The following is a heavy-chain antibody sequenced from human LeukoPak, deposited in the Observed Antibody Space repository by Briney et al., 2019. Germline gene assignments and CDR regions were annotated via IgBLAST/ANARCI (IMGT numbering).Heavy chain of an antibody. CDR1: GGSFSGYY. D-gene: IGHD3-22*01. J-gene: IGHJ4*02. CDR3: ARERNYYDSSFDY. Sequence: SETLSLTCAVYGGSFSGYYWGWIRQPPGKALEWIGEINHSGSTNYNPSLKSRVTISVDSSKNQFSLKLSSVTAADTAVYYCARERNYYDSSFDYWGQGTLVTVSS. CDR2: INHSGST. V-gene: IGHV4-34*01.